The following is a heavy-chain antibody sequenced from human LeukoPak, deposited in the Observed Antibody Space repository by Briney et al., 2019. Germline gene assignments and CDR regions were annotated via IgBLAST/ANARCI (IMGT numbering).Heavy chain of an antibody. CDR1: GYTFTGYY. V-gene: IGHV1-46*01. CDR2: INPSDGST. J-gene: IGHJ6*02. D-gene: IGHD2-2*01. Sequence: ASVKVSCKASGYTFTGYYMHWVRQAPGQGLEWMGIINPSDGSTSYAQKFQGRVTMTRDTSTSTVYMELSSLRSEDTAVYYCARGYCSTTSCTTQYYYYYGMDVWGQGTTVTVSS. CDR3: ARGYCSTTSCTTQYYYYYGMDV.